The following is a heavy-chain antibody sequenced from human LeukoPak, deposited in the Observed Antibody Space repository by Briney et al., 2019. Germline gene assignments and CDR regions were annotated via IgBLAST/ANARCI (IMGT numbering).Heavy chain of an antibody. J-gene: IGHJ4*02. CDR2: IKIKIDGGTT. CDR3: TTAYLLNYYDSSGYYKDY. CDR1: GFTFSHAW. V-gene: IGHV3-15*01. D-gene: IGHD3-22*01. Sequence: PGGSLRLSCAASGFTFSHAWMTWVRQAPGKGLEWVGRIKIKIDGGTTDYAAPVKGRFTISRDDSKNTLYLQMNSLKTEDTAVYYCTTAYLLNYYDSSGYYKDYWGQGTLVTVSS.